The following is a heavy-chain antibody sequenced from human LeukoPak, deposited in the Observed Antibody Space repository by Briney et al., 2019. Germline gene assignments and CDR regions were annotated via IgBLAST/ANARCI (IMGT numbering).Heavy chain of an antibody. CDR2: IRRDGTT. J-gene: IGHJ4*02. CDR1: GFTVSSYW. V-gene: IGHV3-74*01. Sequence: GGSLTLSCAASGFTVSSYWIHWVRQAPGKGLVWVSLIRRDGTTSFAASVQGRFTISRGNARNTLYLQMNSLAAEDTAVYYCARDAGQATPFDYWGPGTLVTVSS. CDR3: ARDAGQATPFDY. D-gene: IGHD2-15*01.